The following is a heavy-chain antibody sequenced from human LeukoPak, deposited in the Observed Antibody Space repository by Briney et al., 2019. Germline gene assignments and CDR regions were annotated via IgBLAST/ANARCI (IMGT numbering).Heavy chain of an antibody. D-gene: IGHD4-17*01. CDR2: INHSGST. J-gene: IGHJ4*02. CDR3: ARLPESGYGVSDY. CDR1: GGSFSGYY. Sequence: SETLSLTCAVYGGSFSGYYWSWTRQPPGKGLEWIGEINHSGSTNYNPSLKSRVTISVDTSKNQFSLKLSSVTAADTAVYYCARLPESGYGVSDYWGQGTLVTVSS. V-gene: IGHV4-34*01.